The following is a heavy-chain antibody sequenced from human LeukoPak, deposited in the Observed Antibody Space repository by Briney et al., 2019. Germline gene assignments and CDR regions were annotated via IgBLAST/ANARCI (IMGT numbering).Heavy chain of an antibody. Sequence: GESLKISCKGSGYSFTSYWIGWVRQMPGKGLEWMGIIYPGDSDTRYSPSFQGQVTISADKSISTAYLQWSSLKASDTAMYYCARQGRYYYDSSGKLGGYWGQGTLVTVSS. D-gene: IGHD3-22*01. CDR3: ARQGRYYYDSSGKLGGY. J-gene: IGHJ4*02. CDR1: GYSFTSYW. V-gene: IGHV5-51*01. CDR2: IYPGDSDT.